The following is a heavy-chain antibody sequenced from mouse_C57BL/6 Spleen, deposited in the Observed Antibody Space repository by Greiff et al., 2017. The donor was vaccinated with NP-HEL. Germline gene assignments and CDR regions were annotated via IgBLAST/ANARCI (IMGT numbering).Heavy chain of an antibody. J-gene: IGHJ3*01. V-gene: IGHV1-59*01. CDR1: GYTFTSYW. CDR2: IDPSDSYT. D-gene: IGHD1-2*01. CDR3: ARYGIWFAY. Sequence: QVQLQQPGAELVRPGTSVKLSCKASGYTFTSYWMHWVKQRPGQGLEWIGVIDPSDSYTNYNQKFKGKATLTVDTSSSTAYMQLSSLTSEDSAVYYCARYGIWFAYWGQGTLVTVSA.